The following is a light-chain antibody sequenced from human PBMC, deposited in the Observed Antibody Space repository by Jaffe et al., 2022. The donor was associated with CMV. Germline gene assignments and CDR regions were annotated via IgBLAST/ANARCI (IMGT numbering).Light chain of an antibody. CDR2: GAA. CDR3: QQYNNWPYT. J-gene: IGKJ2*01. V-gene: IGKV3-15*01. CDR1: QSVSTN. Sequence: IMMTQSPATLSVSPGERATLSCRASQSVSTNLAWYQQKPGQAPRLLIYGAATRATGIPARFSGSGSGTDFTLTISSLQSEDLAVYYCQQYNNWPYTFGQGTKLAIK.